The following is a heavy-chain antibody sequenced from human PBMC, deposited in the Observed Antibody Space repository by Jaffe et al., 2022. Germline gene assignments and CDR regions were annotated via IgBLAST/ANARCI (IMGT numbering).Heavy chain of an antibody. CDR2: MNPNSGNT. CDR1: GYTFTSYD. V-gene: IGHV1-8*01. J-gene: IGHJ4*02. Sequence: QVQLVQSGAEVKKPGASVKVSCKASGYTFTSYDINWVRQATGQGLEWMGWMNPNSGNTGYAQKFQGRVTMTRNTSISTAYMELSSLRSEDTAVYYCARGEFKRYCSSTSCYALGYWGQGTLVTVSS. D-gene: IGHD2-2*01. CDR3: ARGEFKRYCSSTSCYALGY.